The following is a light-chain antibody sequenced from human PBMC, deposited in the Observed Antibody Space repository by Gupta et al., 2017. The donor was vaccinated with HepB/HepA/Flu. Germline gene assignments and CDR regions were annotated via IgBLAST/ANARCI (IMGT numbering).Light chain of an antibody. CDR3: NSRDSSGNHLRV. CDR1: SLRIYY. V-gene: IGLV3-19*01. Sequence: SSELTQDPAVSVAFGQTVRITCQGDSLRIYYASWYQQKPGQAPVLVIYGKNNRPSGIPDRFSGSGSGNTASLTITGAQAEDEADYYCNSRDSSGNHLRVFGGGTKLTVL. CDR2: GKN. J-gene: IGLJ3*02.